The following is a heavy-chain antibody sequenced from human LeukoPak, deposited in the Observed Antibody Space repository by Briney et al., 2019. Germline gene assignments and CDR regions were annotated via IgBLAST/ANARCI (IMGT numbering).Heavy chain of an antibody. V-gene: IGHV4-39*01. J-gene: IGHJ4*02. Sequence: ASETLSLTCTVSGGSISSNNYYWGWIRQPPGKGLEGIGSIYYSGSTYYNPSLKSRVTISVDTSKNQFSLKLSSVTAADTAVYYCVNSSPGGGWLVSGNFDYWGQGTLVTVSS. CDR3: VNSSPGGGWLVSGNFDY. D-gene: IGHD6-19*01. CDR1: GGSISSNNYY. CDR2: IYYSGST.